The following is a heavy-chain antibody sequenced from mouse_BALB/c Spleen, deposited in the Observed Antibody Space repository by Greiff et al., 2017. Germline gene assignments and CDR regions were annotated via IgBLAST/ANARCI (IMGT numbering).Heavy chain of an antibody. D-gene: IGHD4-1*01. J-gene: IGHJ4*01. Sequence: QVQLQQPGAELVKPGTSVKLSCKASGYNFTSYWINWVKLRPGQGLEWIGDIYPGSGSTNYNEKFKSKATLTVDTSSSTAYMQLSSLASEDSALYYCARGPANWDAMDYWGQGTSVTVSS. CDR3: ARGPANWDAMDY. V-gene: IGHV1-55*01. CDR1: GYNFTSYW. CDR2: IYPGSGST.